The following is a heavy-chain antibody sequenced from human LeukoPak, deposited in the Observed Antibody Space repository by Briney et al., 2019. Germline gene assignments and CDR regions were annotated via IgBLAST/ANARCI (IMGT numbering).Heavy chain of an antibody. J-gene: IGHJ4*02. CDR2: FDPEDGET. D-gene: IGHD1-26*01. V-gene: IGHV1-24*01. CDR1: GYTLTELS. CDR3: ATETIVGATTDFDY. Sequence: ASVKVSCTVSGYTLTELSMHWVRQAPGKGLEWMGGFDPEDGETIYAQKFQGRVTMTEDTSTDTAYMDLSSLRSEDTAVYYCATETIVGATTDFDYWGQGTLVTVSS.